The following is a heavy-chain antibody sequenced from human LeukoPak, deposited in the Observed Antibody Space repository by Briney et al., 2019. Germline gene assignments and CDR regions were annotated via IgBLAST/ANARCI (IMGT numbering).Heavy chain of an antibody. Sequence: PSETLSLTCAVSGYSISSGYYWGWIRQPPGKGLEWIGSIYHSGSTYYNPSLKSRVTISVDTSKNQFSLKLSSVTAADTAVYYCAKYDYVWGSYQSWGQGTLVTVSS. CDR2: IYHSGST. J-gene: IGHJ4*02. D-gene: IGHD3-16*02. V-gene: IGHV4-38-2*01. CDR1: GYSISSGYY. CDR3: AKYDYVWGSYQS.